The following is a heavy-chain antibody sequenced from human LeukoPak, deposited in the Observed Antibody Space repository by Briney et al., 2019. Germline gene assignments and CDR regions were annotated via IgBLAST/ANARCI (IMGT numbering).Heavy chain of an antibody. V-gene: IGHV1-2*04. J-gene: IGHJ6*04. CDR3: ARDKIDAAVDLYHYGMDI. Sequence: ASVKVSCKASGYTFTGYYMHWVRQAPGQGLEWMGWINPNSGGTNYAQKFQGWVTMTRDTSISTAYMELSRLRSDDTAVYYCARDKIDAAVDLYHYGMDIWGKGTRSPSPQ. D-gene: IGHD6-13*01. CDR1: GYTFTGYY. CDR2: INPNSGGT.